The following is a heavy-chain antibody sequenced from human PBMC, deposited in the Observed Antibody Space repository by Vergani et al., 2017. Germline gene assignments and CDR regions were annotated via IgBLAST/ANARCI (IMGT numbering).Heavy chain of an antibody. CDR2: IFYTGIT. D-gene: IGHD6-25*01. J-gene: IGHJ5*02. V-gene: IGHV4-30-4*08. CDR3: VRGPPGIAAPGNWFDP. CDR1: GGSMNSGDYY. Sequence: QMQLQESGPGLLRPSQTLSLTCTVSGGSMNSGDYYWSWIRQSPGKGLEWIGYIFYTGITDFNPSLKSRVALSVDTSKNQFSLKMTSVTAADTAVYYCVRGPPGIAAPGNWFDPWGQGTLVTVSS.